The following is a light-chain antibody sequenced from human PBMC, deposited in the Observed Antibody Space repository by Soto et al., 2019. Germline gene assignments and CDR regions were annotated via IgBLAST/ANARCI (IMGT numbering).Light chain of an antibody. V-gene: IGLV1-47*01. CDR2: RSD. CDR1: SSTFANNY. J-gene: IGLJ2*01. CDR3: AAYTGNWNGPV. Sequence: QSALTQPPAVSGTPGQRVSISCSGDSSTFANNYVHWYQQVPGAAPKLLIYRSDQRPSGVPERFSGSKSGTSASLTISGLRPEDEAQYYCAAYTGNWNGPVFGGGTKLT.